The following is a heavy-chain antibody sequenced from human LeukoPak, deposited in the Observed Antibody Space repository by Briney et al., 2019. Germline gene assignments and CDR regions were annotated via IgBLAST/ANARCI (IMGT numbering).Heavy chain of an antibody. Sequence: VGSLRLSCAASGVTFSSYAMSWVRQAPGKGREWVSAISGSGGSTYSADSVKGRFAISRGNYKNPLYLQMNGLRAEDPAVYYCAKAPLIVVVLYYFDYWGQGTLVTVSS. J-gene: IGHJ4*02. CDR2: ISGSGGST. V-gene: IGHV3-23*01. CDR1: GVTFSSYA. D-gene: IGHD3-22*01. CDR3: AKAPLIVVVLYYFDY.